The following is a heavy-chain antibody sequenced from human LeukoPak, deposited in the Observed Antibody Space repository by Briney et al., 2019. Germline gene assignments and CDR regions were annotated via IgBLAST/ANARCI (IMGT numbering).Heavy chain of an antibody. V-gene: IGHV3-30*02. Sequence: PGGSLRLSCAASGFTFSSYGMHWVRQAPGKGLEWAAFIRYDGSNKYYADSVKGRFTISRDNSKNTLYLQMNSLRAEDTAVYYCAKDLVVPAAMVCHYWGQGTLVTVSS. CDR2: IRYDGSNK. CDR3: AKDLVVPAAMVCHY. J-gene: IGHJ4*02. D-gene: IGHD2-2*01. CDR1: GFTFSSYG.